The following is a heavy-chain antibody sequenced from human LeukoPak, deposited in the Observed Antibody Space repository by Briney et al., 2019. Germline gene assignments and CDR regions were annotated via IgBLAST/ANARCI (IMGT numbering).Heavy chain of an antibody. V-gene: IGHV3-23*01. CDR2: ISGSGGST. CDR1: GFTFSSYA. CDR3: AKGRGPVAAAGTKYDY. D-gene: IGHD6-13*01. J-gene: IGHJ4*02. Sequence: GGSLRLSCAASGFTFSSYAMSWVRQAPGKGLEWVSAISGSGGSTYYADSVKGRFTISRDNSKNTLYLQMNSLRAEDTAVYYCAKGRGPVAAAGTKYDYWGQGTLVTVSS.